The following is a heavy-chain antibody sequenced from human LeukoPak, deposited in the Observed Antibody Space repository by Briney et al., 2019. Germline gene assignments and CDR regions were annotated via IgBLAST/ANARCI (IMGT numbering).Heavy chain of an antibody. CDR1: GGTFSSYA. D-gene: IGHD2-2*01. V-gene: IGHV1-69*04. CDR3: ASHIVVVPAALYYYYGMDV. J-gene: IGHJ6*02. Sequence: ASVKVSCKASGGTFSSYAISWVRRAPGQGLEWMGRIIPIFGIANYAQKFQGRVTITADKSASTAYMELSSLRSEDTAVYYCASHIVVVPAALYYYYGMDVWGQGTTVTVSS. CDR2: IIPIFGIA.